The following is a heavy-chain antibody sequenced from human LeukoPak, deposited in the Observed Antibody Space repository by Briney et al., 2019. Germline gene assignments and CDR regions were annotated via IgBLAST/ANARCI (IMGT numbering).Heavy chain of an antibody. Sequence: GRSLRLSCAASGFTFSSYAMHWVRQAPGKGLEWVATIKYDGDEKFYVDSVTGRFTISRDNAKNSLYLQMNSLTAEDTAVYYCVRESFSRGDFNWGQGTLVSVSS. V-gene: IGHV3-7*01. CDR3: VRESFSRGDFN. CDR2: IKYDGDEK. D-gene: IGHD7-27*01. CDR1: GFTFSSYA. J-gene: IGHJ4*02.